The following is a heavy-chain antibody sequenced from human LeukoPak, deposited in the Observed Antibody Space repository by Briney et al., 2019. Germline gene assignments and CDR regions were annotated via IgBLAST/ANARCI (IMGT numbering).Heavy chain of an antibody. J-gene: IGHJ4*02. CDR2: ISSSSSYI. D-gene: IGHD6-13*01. CDR1: GFTFSDYY. CDR3: AREAGITSHYYFDY. Sequence: GGSLRLSCAASGFTFSDYYMSWIRQAPGKGLEWVSYISSSSSYIYYADSVKGRFTISRDNAKNSLYLQMNSLRAEDTAVYYCAREAGITSHYYFDYWGQGTLVTVSS. V-gene: IGHV3-11*06.